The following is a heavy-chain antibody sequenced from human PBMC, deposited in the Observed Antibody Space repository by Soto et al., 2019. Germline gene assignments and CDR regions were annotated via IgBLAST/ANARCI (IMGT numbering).Heavy chain of an antibody. V-gene: IGHV1-69*13. CDR1: GGTFSSYA. CDR3: ARDESSTAYGDLYYYYYYGMDV. Sequence: SVKVSCKASGGTFSSYAISWVRQAPGQGLEWMGGIIPIFGTANYAQKFQGRVTITADESTSTAYMELSSLRSEDTAVYYCARDESSTAYGDLYYYYYYGMDVWGQGTTVTVPS. J-gene: IGHJ6*02. CDR2: IIPIFGTA. D-gene: IGHD4-17*01.